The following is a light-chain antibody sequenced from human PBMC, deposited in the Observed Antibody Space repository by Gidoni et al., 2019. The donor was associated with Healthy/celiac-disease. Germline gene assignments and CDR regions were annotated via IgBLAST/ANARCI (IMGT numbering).Light chain of an antibody. CDR3: QQYGSSPIT. CDR2: GAS. V-gene: IGKV3-20*01. Sequence: EIVLTQSPGTLSLSPGERATLSCRASKSVSSSYLAWYQQKPGQAPRLVIYGASSRATGIPDRFSGSGSGTDFTLTISRLEPEDVAVYYCQQYGSSPITFGQGTRLEIK. CDR1: KSVSSSY. J-gene: IGKJ5*01.